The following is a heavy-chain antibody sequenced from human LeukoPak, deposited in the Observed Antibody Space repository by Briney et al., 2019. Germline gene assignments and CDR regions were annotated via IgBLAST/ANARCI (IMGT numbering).Heavy chain of an antibody. Sequence: GGSLRLSCAASGFPFSDYYMSWIRHAPGKGLECVSYSSGSSIYYADFVKGRFTIPRDNAKNSLYLQMNSLRAEDTAVYYGAREGSSSWYVDYWGQGTLVTVSS. CDR2: SSGSSI. CDR1: GFPFSDYY. D-gene: IGHD6-13*01. CDR3: AREGSSSWYVDY. V-gene: IGHV3-11*01. J-gene: IGHJ4*02.